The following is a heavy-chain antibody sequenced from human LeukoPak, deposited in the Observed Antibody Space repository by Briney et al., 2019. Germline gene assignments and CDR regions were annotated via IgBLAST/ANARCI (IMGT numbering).Heavy chain of an antibody. CDR1: GYTFTSYG. J-gene: IGHJ4*02. CDR2: ISAYNGNT. CDR3: AGGLQAYSSSSELDY. D-gene: IGHD6-6*01. V-gene: IGHV1-18*01. Sequence: ASVKVSCKAPGYTFTSYGISWVRQAPGQGLEWMGWISAYNGNTNYAQKLQGRVTMTTDTSTSTAYMELRSLRSDDTAVYYCAGGLQAYSSSSELDYWGQGTLVTVSS.